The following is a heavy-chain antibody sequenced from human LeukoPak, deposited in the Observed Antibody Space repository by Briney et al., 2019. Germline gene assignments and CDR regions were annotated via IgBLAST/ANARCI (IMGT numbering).Heavy chain of an antibody. CDR2: INQAGSVQ. CDR1: GFTFDDYA. J-gene: IGHJ4*02. Sequence: GGSLRLSCTAAGFTFDDYAINWVRQAPGKGPEWLANINQAGSVQNYVDSVRGRFTISRDNAKNSLFLQMNSLRAEDTAVYYCARAVRGGADTYWGQGTLVAVSS. D-gene: IGHD3-10*02. CDR3: ARAVRGGADTY. V-gene: IGHV3-7*04.